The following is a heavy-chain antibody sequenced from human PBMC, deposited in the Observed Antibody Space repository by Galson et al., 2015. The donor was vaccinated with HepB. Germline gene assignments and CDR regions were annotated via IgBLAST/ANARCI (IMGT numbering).Heavy chain of an antibody. J-gene: IGHJ4*02. V-gene: IGHV3-11*06. CDR3: ARVAHSDYGDHAHFDY. CDR1: RFTFSDYY. D-gene: IGHD4-17*01. CDR2: ISGGATYT. Sequence: SLRLSCAASRFTFSDYYMTWIRQAPGKGLEWLSYISGGATYTNYANSVKGRFTISRDNAKNSLYLHMRGLSDDDTAVYYCARVAHSDYGDHAHFDYWGQGTMVTVSS.